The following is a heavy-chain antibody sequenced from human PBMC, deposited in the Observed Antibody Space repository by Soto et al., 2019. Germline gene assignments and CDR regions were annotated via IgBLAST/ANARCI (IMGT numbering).Heavy chain of an antibody. CDR2: IYWDDAK. D-gene: IGHD3-10*01. Sequence: QITLNESGPTLVMPTQTLTLTCTCSGFSLTTSGVGVGWIRQPPGKALEWLALIYWDDAKRYSPSLKSRLTITTDTSKNQVVLKMTNMDPVDTATYYCARYDLGFEDYWGQGTLVTVSS. CDR1: GFSLTTSGVG. V-gene: IGHV2-5*02. J-gene: IGHJ4*02. CDR3: ARYDLGFEDY.